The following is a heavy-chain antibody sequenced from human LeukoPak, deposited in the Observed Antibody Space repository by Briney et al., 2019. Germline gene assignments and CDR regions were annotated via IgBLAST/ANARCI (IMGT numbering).Heavy chain of an antibody. Sequence: PSETLSLTCAVSGGSISSSNWWSWVRRPPGKGLEWIGEIYHSGSTNYNPSLKSRVTISVDKSKNQFSLKLSSVTAADTAVYYCARFTPQGYGWGGYNRFDPWGQGTLVTVSS. D-gene: IGHD3-16*01. CDR1: GGSISSSNW. CDR2: IYHSGST. CDR3: ARFTPQGYGWGGYNRFDP. V-gene: IGHV4-4*02. J-gene: IGHJ5*02.